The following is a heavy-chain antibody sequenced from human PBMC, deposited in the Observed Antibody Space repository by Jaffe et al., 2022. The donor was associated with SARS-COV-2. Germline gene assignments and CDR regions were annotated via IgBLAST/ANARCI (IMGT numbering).Heavy chain of an antibody. V-gene: IGHV1-18*01. CDR2: ISAYNGNT. Sequence: QVQLVQSGAEVKKPGASVKVSCKASGYTFTSYGISWVRQAPGQGLEWMGWISAYNGNTNYAQKLQGRVTMTTDTSTSTAYMELRSLRSDDTAVYYCARDGAPDDILTGYRYYYGMDVWGQGTTVTVSS. CDR3: ARDGAPDDILTGYRYYYGMDV. J-gene: IGHJ6*02. D-gene: IGHD3-9*01. CDR1: GYTFTSYG.